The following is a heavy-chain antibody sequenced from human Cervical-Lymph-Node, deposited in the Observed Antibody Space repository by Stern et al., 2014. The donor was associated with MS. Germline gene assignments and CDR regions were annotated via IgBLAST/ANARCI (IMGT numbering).Heavy chain of an antibody. CDR1: GFTFSSYG. CDR2: IWYDGSHK. V-gene: IGHV3-33*01. Sequence: VQLVQSGGGVVQPGRSLRLSCAASGFTFSSYGMYWVRQAPGKGLEWVAVIWYDGSHKFCADSVKGRFTISRDNSKNTLYLQMNSLRAEDTAVYYCARDGYCSGGSCYSYFDSWGQGTLVTVSS. CDR3: ARDGYCSGGSCYSYFDS. D-gene: IGHD2-15*01. J-gene: IGHJ4*02.